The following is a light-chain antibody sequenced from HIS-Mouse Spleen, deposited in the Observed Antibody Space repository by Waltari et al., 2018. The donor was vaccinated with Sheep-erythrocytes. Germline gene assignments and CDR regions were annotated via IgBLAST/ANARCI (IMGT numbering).Light chain of an antibody. J-gene: IGLJ3*02. V-gene: IGLV2-23*01. CDR3: CSYAGSSTPWV. CDR1: SSDGGSYNL. CDR2: EGS. Sequence: QSALTQPASVSGSPGQSITISCTGTSSDGGSYNLVSWYQQHPGKAPKLMSYEGSKRPSGVCNRFSCSKSGNTASLTISGLQAEDEADYYCCSYAGSSTPWVFGGGTKLTVL.